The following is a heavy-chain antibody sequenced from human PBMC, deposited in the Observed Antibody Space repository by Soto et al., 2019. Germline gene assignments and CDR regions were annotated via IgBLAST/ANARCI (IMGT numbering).Heavy chain of an antibody. D-gene: IGHD6-19*01. CDR2: IYYSGST. CDR3: ARHPIDSSGWHYYYYGMDV. CDR1: GGSISSSSYY. V-gene: IGHV4-39*01. J-gene: IGHJ6*02. Sequence: PSETLSLTCTVSGGSISSSSYYWGWIRQPPGKGLEWIGSIYYSGSTYYNPSLKSRVTISVDTSKNQFSLKLSSVTAADTAVYYCARHPIDSSGWHYYYYGMDVWGQGTTVTVSS.